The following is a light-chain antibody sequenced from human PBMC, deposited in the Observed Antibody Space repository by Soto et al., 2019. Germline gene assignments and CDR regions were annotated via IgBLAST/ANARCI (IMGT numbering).Light chain of an antibody. CDR1: QSISSY. V-gene: IGKV1-39*01. Sequence: DMQVTQSPSSLSASGGDRVSITCLSSQSISSYLNWYQQKPGKAPKLLIYAASSLQSGVPSRFSGSGSGTDFTLTISSLQPEDFATYYCQQSYSTSWTFGQGTKVDIK. CDR3: QQSYSTSWT. J-gene: IGKJ1*01. CDR2: AAS.